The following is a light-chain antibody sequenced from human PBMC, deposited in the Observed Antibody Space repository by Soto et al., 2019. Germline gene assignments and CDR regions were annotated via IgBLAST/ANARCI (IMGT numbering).Light chain of an antibody. CDR3: QQYGSSPPWT. CDR2: GAS. CDR1: QRVSSSY. J-gene: IGKJ1*01. Sequence: EIVLTQSTGTLSLSPGERATLSCRASQRVSSSYLAWYQQKPGQAPRLLIYGASSRATGIPDRFSGSGSGTDFTLTIRRLEPEDFAVYYCQQYGSSPPWTFGQGTKVELK. V-gene: IGKV3-20*01.